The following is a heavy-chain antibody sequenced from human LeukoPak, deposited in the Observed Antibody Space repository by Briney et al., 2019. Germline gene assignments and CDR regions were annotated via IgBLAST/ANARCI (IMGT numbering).Heavy chain of an antibody. D-gene: IGHD3-22*01. Sequence: EASVKVSCKVSVYTLTELSTHGVRAAPGKGVERMGGFYPEDGETIYAQKFEGRVTMTDDTSTDTAYMELSSLRSEDTAVYYCATDRYYDSSGYYNFDYWGQGTLVTVSS. J-gene: IGHJ4*02. CDR3: ATDRYYDSSGYYNFDY. CDR2: FYPEDGET. V-gene: IGHV1-24*01. CDR1: VYTLTELS.